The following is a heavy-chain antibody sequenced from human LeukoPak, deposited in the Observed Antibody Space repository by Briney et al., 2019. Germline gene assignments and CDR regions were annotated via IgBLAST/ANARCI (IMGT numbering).Heavy chain of an antibody. CDR1: GASISSYS. Sequence: SETLSLTCTVSGASISSYSWSWIRQPPGNGLEWIGYIYYSGSTYYNPSLKSRVTISVDTSKNQFSLKLSSVTAADTAVYYCARGLDYSPYYFDYWGQGTLVTVSS. CDR3: ARGLDYSPYYFDY. V-gene: IGHV4-59*01. J-gene: IGHJ4*02. CDR2: IYYSGST. D-gene: IGHD4-11*01.